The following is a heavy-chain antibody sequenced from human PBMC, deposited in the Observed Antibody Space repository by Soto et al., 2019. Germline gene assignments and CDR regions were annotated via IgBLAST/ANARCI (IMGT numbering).Heavy chain of an antibody. CDR3: ARDYSVPLSGPRLDCSSTSCYVRYGMDV. J-gene: IGHJ6*02. V-gene: IGHV1-69*13. Sequence: SVKVSCKASGGTFSSYAISWVRQAPGQGLEWMGGIIPIFGTANYAQKFQGRVTITADESTSTAYMELSSLRSEDTAVYYCARDYSVPLSGPRLDCSSTSCYVRYGMDVWGQGTTVTVSS. D-gene: IGHD2-2*01. CDR2: IIPIFGTA. CDR1: GGTFSSYA.